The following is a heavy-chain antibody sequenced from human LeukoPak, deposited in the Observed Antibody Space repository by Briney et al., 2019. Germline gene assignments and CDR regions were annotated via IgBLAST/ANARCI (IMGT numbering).Heavy chain of an antibody. D-gene: IGHD6-6*01. CDR2: IYYSGST. Sequence: SETLSLTCTVSGGSITSSSYYWGWIRQPPGKGLEWIGSIYYSGSTNYNPSLKSRVTLSVDTSKNQFSLKLSSVTAADTAVYYCASIEYSSSPSGYYFDYWGQGTLVTVSS. CDR1: GGSITSSSYY. CDR3: ASIEYSSSPSGYYFDY. V-gene: IGHV4-39*01. J-gene: IGHJ4*02.